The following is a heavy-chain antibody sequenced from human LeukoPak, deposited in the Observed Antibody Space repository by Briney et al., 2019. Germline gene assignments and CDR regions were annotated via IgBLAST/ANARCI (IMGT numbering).Heavy chain of an antibody. Sequence: SETLSLTCTVSGGSISSSSYYWNWIRQTPGKGLEWIGEISDSGTTNINPSLRRRVSLSVDTSINQFSLDMRSMTAADTGVYYCARGQGVTLIKVGKNWFDPWSQGTPVIVSP. CDR2: ISDSGTT. J-gene: IGHJ5*02. CDR1: GGSISSSSYY. D-gene: IGHD3-22*01. V-gene: IGHV4-39*07. CDR3: ARGQGVTLIKVGKNWFDP.